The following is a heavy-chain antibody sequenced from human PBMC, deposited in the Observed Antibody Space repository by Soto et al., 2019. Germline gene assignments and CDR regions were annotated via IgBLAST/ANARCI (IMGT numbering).Heavy chain of an antibody. V-gene: IGHV5-51*01. Sequence: PGESLKISCKGSGYSFTSYWIGWVRQMPGKGLEWMGIIYPSDSDTRYNPSFQGQVTISADKSISTAYLQWSSLKASDTAMYYCARQGTYYYYGMDVWGQGTTVTVSS. J-gene: IGHJ6*02. D-gene: IGHD1-1*01. CDR1: GYSFTSYW. CDR3: ARQGTYYYYGMDV. CDR2: IYPSDSDT.